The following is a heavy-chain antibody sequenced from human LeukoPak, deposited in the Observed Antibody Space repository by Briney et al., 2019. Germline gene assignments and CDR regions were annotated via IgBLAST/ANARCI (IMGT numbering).Heavy chain of an antibody. Sequence: GASVKVSCKASGYTFTSYGISWVRQAPGQGLEWMGWISAYNGNTNYAQKLQGRVTMTTDTSTSTAYMELRSLRSDDTAVYYCARALAAAGIEYFQHWGQGTLVTVSS. CDR2: ISAYNGNT. D-gene: IGHD6-13*01. CDR1: GYTFTSYG. J-gene: IGHJ1*01. CDR3: ARALAAAGIEYFQH. V-gene: IGHV1-18*01.